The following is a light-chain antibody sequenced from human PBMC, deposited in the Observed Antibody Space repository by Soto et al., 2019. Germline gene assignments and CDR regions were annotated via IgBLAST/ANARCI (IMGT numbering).Light chain of an antibody. CDR3: CSYAGRQRL. J-gene: IGLJ3*02. CDR2: EVS. CDR1: SSDVGGYNF. V-gene: IGLV2-14*01. Sequence: QSALTQPASVSGSPGQSITISCTGTSSDVGGYNFVSWFQHHPGKAPKVMIYEVSNRPSGVSNRFSGSKSGNTASLTISGLHSDDEADYYCCSYAGRQRLFGGGTKLTVL.